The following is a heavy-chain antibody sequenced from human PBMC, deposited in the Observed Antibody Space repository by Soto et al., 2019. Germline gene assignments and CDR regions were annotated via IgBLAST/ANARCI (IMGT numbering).Heavy chain of an antibody. CDR1: GYTFTSYG. CDR3: ARTGFYYYGSGSPVAVDY. CDR2: ISAYNGKT. J-gene: IGHJ4*02. V-gene: IGHV1-18*01. Sequence: QVQLVQSGAEVKKPGASVKVSCKASGYTFTSYGISWVRQAPGQGLEWMGWISAYNGKTHYAQKPQGRVTMTTDTSTSTAYMELRSLRSDDTAVYFCARTGFYYYGSGSPVAVDYWGQGTLVTVSS. D-gene: IGHD3-10*01.